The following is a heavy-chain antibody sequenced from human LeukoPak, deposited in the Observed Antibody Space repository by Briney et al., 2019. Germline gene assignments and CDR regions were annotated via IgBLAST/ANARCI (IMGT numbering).Heavy chain of an antibody. Sequence: KPSETLPLTCTVSGGSISSYYWSWIRQPPGKGLEWIGYIYYSGSTNYNPSLKSRVTISVDTSKNQFSLKLSSVTAADTAVYYCARGAAAAHFDYWGQGTLVTVSS. CDR2: IYYSGST. CDR3: ARGAAAAHFDY. J-gene: IGHJ4*02. D-gene: IGHD6-13*01. CDR1: GGSISSYY. V-gene: IGHV4-59*01.